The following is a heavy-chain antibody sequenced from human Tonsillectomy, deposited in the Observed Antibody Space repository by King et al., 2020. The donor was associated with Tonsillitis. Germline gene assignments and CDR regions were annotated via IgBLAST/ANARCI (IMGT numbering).Heavy chain of an antibody. CDR3: ASPRAAYCSSTSCQSPTFAY. D-gene: IGHD2-2*01. Sequence: QLQESGPGLVKPSETLSLTCTVSGGFISSSSYYWGWIRQPPGKGLEWIGSIYYIGGTYYNPSLNSRVTISVDTSKNQFSLKLISVTAADTAVYYCASPRAAYCSSTSCQSPTFAYWGQGTLVTVSS. V-gene: IGHV4-39*01. J-gene: IGHJ4*02. CDR2: IYYIGGT. CDR1: GGFISSSSYY.